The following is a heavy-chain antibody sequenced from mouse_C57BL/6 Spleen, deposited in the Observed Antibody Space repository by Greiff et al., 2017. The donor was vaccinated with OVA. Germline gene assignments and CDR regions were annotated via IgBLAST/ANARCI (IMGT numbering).Heavy chain of an antibody. J-gene: IGHJ3*01. Sequence: VQLQQPGAELVRPGTSVKLSCKASGYTFTSYWMHWVKQRPGQGLEWIGVIYPSDSYTNYNQKFKGKATLTVDKSSSTAYMQPSSLTAEDSAVYYSARGLAYWGQGTLVTVSA. V-gene: IGHV1-59*01. CDR3: ARGLAY. CDR2: IYPSDSYT. CDR1: GYTFTSYW.